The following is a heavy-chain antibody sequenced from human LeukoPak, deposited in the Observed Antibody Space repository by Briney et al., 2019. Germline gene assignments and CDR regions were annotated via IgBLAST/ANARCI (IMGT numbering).Heavy chain of an antibody. CDR1: GFTFSDYY. J-gene: IGHJ5*02. CDR3: ARGSYCGGDCYDWFDP. D-gene: IGHD2-21*02. V-gene: IGHV3-11*04. CDR2: IGSSGTTI. Sequence: PGGSLRLSCAASGFTFSDYYMTWIRQAPGKGLEWVSYIGSSGTTIYYADSVKGRFTISRDNAKSSLYLQMNSLGAEDTAVYYCARGSYCGGDCYDWFDPWGQGTLVTVSA.